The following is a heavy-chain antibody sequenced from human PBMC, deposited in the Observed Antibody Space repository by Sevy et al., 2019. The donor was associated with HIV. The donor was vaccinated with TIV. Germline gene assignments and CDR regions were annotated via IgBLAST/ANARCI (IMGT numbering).Heavy chain of an antibody. CDR1: GDGVSSRGTV. D-gene: IGHD1-1*01. Sequence: QSQTLSLTCAISGDGVSSRGTVWNWIRQSPSRGLEWLGRTYYRSKWWNNYALSVKSRISINPDTSKNQVSLHLNSVIPDDTAVYYCARDGGANWDGRPSGTVFDYWGQGTLVTVSS. J-gene: IGHJ4*02. V-gene: IGHV6-1*01. CDR3: ARDGGANWDGRPSGTVFDY. CDR2: TYYRSKWWN.